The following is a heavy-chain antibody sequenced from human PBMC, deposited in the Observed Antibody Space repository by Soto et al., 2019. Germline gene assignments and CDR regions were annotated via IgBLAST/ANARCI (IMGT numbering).Heavy chain of an antibody. CDR3: ARDFSYGGYDYPYYYYYYGMDV. V-gene: IGHV3-33*01. Sequence: QVQLVESGGGVVQPGRSLRLSCAASGFTFSSYGMHWVRQAPGKGLEWVAVIWYDGSNKYYADSVKGRFTISRDNSKNTLYLQLNRLRAEDTAVYYCARDFSYGGYDYPYYYYYYGMDVWGQGTTVTVSS. D-gene: IGHD5-12*01. CDR1: GFTFSSYG. J-gene: IGHJ6*02. CDR2: IWYDGSNK.